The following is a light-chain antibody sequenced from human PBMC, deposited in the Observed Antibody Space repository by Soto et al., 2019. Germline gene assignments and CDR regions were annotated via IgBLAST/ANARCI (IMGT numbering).Light chain of an antibody. Sequence: DIQMTQSPSTLSASVGDRVTITFRASQSISSWLAWYQQKPGKAPKLLIYKASSLESGVPSRFSGSGSGTEFTLTISSLQTDDFATYYCQQYNSYPRTFGQGTKVEIK. J-gene: IGKJ1*01. CDR2: KAS. CDR3: QQYNSYPRT. CDR1: QSISSW. V-gene: IGKV1-5*03.